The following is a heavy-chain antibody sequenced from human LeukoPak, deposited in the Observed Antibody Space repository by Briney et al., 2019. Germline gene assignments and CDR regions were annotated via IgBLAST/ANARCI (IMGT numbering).Heavy chain of an antibody. CDR2: IYWNDDK. CDR1: GFSLSTSGVG. V-gene: IGHV2-5*01. J-gene: IGHJ4*02. CDR3: ARSQYYGSGSFYYFDY. Sequence: SGPTLVKPTQTLTLTCTFSGFSLSTSGVGVGWIRQPPGKALEWLALIYWNDDKRYSPSLKSRLTITKDTSKNQVVLTMTNMDPVDTATYYCARSQYYGSGSFYYFDYWGQGTLVTVSS. D-gene: IGHD3-10*01.